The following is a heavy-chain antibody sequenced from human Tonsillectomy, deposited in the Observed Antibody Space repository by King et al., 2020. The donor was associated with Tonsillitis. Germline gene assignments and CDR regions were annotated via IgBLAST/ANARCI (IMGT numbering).Heavy chain of an antibody. CDR3: ARGSAINSGSYWRAWYFDY. CDR1: GFTFSDYY. CDR2: ISSSSSYT. Sequence: VLLVESGGGLVKPGGSLRLSCAASGFTFSDYYMSWIRQAPGKGLEWVSYISSSSSYTNYADSVKGRFTISRDNAKNSLYLQMNSLRAEDTAVYYCARGSAINSGSYWRAWYFDYWGQGTLVTVSS. J-gene: IGHJ4*02. D-gene: IGHD1-26*01. V-gene: IGHV3-11*06.